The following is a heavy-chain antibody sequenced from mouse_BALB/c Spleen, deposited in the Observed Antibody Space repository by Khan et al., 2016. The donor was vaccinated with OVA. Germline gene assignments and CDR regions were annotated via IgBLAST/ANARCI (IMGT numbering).Heavy chain of an antibody. CDR1: GFSLTSYG. D-gene: IGHD2-10*01. J-gene: IGHJ4*01. V-gene: IGHV2-6-1*01. CDR2: IWSDGST. Sequence: QVQLKQSGPGLVAPSQSLSITCTISGFSLTSYGIHWVRQPPGKGLEWLVVIWSDGSTIYNSTLKSRLSITKDNSRSQVFLKMNSVQTDDTAMYYSARQPYYHYYALDYWGQGTSVTVSS. CDR3: ARQPYYHYYALDY.